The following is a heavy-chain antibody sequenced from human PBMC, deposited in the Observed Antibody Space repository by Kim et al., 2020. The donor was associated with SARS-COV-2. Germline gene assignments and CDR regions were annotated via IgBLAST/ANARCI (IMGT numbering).Heavy chain of an antibody. Sequence: SAKVSCKASGFTFTSSAVQRVRQARGQRLEWIGWIVVGSGNTNYAQKFQERVTITRDMSTSTAYMELSSLRSEDTAVYYCAAFRPVPLPGPLSDRYYYDSSGYYLRDYYYGMDVWGQGTTVTVSS. J-gene: IGHJ6*02. CDR3: AAFRPVPLPGPLSDRYYYDSSGYYLRDYYYGMDV. CDR2: IVVGSGNT. V-gene: IGHV1-58*01. CDR1: GFTFTSSA. D-gene: IGHD3-22*01.